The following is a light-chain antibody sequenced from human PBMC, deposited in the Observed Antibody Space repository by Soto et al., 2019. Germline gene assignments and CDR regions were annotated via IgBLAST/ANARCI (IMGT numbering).Light chain of an antibody. J-gene: IGLJ2*01. CDR2: RNN. CDR3: AAWDDTVRGPGA. CDR1: SSNIGSFY. Sequence: QSVLTQPPSASGTPGQRVTISCSGGSSNIGSFYVYWYQQLPGMAPKLLIYRNNQRPSGVPDRFSGSKSGTSASLAISGLRSEDEADYYCAAWDDTVRGPGAFGGGTKLTVL. V-gene: IGLV1-47*01.